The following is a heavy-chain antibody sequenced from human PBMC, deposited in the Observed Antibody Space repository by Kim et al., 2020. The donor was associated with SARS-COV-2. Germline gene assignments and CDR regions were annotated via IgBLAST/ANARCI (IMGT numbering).Heavy chain of an antibody. Sequence: GGSLRLSCAASGFTFSSYAMHWVRQAPGKGLEWVAVISYDGSNKYYADSVKGRFTISRDNSKNTLYLQMNSLRAEDTAVYYCASGGGPGLGRMGYSSGYYRNGAFDYWGQGTLVTVSS. CDR3: ASGGGPGLGRMGYSSGYYRNGAFDY. D-gene: IGHD3-22*01. CDR1: GFTFSSYA. V-gene: IGHV3-30*04. CDR2: ISYDGSNK. J-gene: IGHJ4*02.